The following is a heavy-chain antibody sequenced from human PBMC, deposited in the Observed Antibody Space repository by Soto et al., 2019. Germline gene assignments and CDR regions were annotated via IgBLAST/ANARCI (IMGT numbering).Heavy chain of an antibody. D-gene: IGHD6-19*01. CDR2: ISGSGGST. CDR1: GFTFSSYA. J-gene: IGHJ4*02. CDR3: ASRSSGWYFDY. V-gene: IGHV3-23*01. Sequence: EVQLLESGGGLVQPGGSLRLSCAASGFTFSSYAMNWVRQAPGKGLEWVSVISGSGGSTYYADSVKGRFTISRDNSKNTLYLQMNNLRAEDTAVYYCASRSSGWYFDYWGQGTLVTVSS.